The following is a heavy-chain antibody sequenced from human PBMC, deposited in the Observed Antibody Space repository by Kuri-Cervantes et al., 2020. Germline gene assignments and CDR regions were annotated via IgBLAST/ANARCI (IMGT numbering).Heavy chain of an antibody. CDR1: GFIFSDYY. Sequence: GGSLRLSCGASGFIFSDYYMNWVRQAPGKGLEWVSSISSSSSYIYYADSVKGRFTISRDNAKNSLYLQMNSLRAEDTAVYYCARDFGYSSSWYPNYYYYMDVWGKGTTVTVSS. J-gene: IGHJ6*03. V-gene: IGHV3-21*03. CDR3: ARDFGYSSSWYPNYYYYMDV. CDR2: ISSSSSYI. D-gene: IGHD6-13*01.